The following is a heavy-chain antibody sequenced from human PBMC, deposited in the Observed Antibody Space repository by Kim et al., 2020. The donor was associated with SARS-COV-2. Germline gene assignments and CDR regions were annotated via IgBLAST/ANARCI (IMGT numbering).Heavy chain of an antibody. CDR2: FDPEDGET. V-gene: IGHV1-24*01. D-gene: IGHD2-21*02. Sequence: ASVKVSCKVSGYTLTELSMHWVRQAPGKGLEWMGGFDPEDGETIYAQKFQGRVTMTEDTSTDTAYMELSSLRSEDTAVYYCATHLAYCGGDCYPKFDYWGQGTXVTVSS. J-gene: IGHJ4*02. CDR3: ATHLAYCGGDCYPKFDY. CDR1: GYTLTELS.